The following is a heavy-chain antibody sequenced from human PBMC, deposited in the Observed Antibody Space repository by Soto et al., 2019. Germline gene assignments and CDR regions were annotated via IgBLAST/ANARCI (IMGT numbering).Heavy chain of an antibody. V-gene: IGHV3-23*01. CDR1: GFTFSSYA. CDR2: ISGSGGST. Sequence: GGSLRLSCAASGFTFSSYAMSWVRQAPGKGLEWVSAISGSGGSTYYADSVKGRFTISRDNSKNTLYLQMNSLRAEDTAVYYCAKGGLLSSSGYSYGYGWGIFDYWGQGTLVTVSS. D-gene: IGHD5-18*01. CDR3: AKGGLLSSSGYSYGYGWGIFDY. J-gene: IGHJ4*02.